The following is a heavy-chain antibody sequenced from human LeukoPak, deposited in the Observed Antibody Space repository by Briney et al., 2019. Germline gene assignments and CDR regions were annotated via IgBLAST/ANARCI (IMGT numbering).Heavy chain of an antibody. CDR1: GFTFSTYW. J-gene: IGHJ4*02. CDR2: IKPDGSEK. CDR3: ARSRFYFDY. V-gene: IGHV3-7*01. Sequence: GGSLRLSCAASGFTFSTYWMGWVRQAPGKGLEWAAKIKPDGSEKDHVDSVKGRFTISRDNAKNSLYLQLNSLRAEDTAVYYCARSRFYFDYWGQGTLVTVSS.